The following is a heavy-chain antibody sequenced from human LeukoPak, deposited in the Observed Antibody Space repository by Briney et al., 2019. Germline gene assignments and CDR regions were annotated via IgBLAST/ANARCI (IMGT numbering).Heavy chain of an antibody. CDR3: ARVTHSASGSLYYFVF. CDR2: MNPSSGNT. Sequence: WASVKVSCKASGYTFTTFAINWVRQATGQGLEWMGWMNPSSGNTDYAQKFQGRVTFTRDNSSSTTYMELSGLRSEDTAVYYCARVTHSASGSLYYFVFWGQGALVTVSS. V-gene: IGHV1-8*03. J-gene: IGHJ4*02. CDR1: GYTFTTFA. D-gene: IGHD1-26*01.